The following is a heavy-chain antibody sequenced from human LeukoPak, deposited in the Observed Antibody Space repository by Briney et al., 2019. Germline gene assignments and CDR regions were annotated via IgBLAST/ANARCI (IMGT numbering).Heavy chain of an antibody. CDR1: GFPVSSNF. CDR3: ARGAGSGWPLDK. V-gene: IGHV3-53*01. J-gene: IGHJ4*02. Sequence: GGSVRLSCAVSGFPVSSNFMSWVRQAPGKGLQSVSIMFSGGTTDYADSVRGRFSISRDSSQNTVSLQMNSLRVEDTAVYYCARGAGSGWPLDKWGQGTLVTVSS. CDR2: MFSGGTT. D-gene: IGHD6-19*01.